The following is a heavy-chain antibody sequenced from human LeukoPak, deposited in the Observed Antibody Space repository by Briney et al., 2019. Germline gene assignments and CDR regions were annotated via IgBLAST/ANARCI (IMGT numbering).Heavy chain of an antibody. J-gene: IGHJ6*03. CDR1: GFTFSSYG. CDR2: IRNDESNK. D-gene: IGHD3-10*01. CDR3: AKAPGSGNEVYYYYYMDV. Sequence: GGSLRLSCEASGFTFSSYGMHWVRQAPGKGLEWVAFIRNDESNKYYADSVKGRFTISRDNSKNTLYLQMNSLRAEDTAVYYCAKAPGSGNEVYYYYYMDVWGKGTTVTVSS. V-gene: IGHV3-30*02.